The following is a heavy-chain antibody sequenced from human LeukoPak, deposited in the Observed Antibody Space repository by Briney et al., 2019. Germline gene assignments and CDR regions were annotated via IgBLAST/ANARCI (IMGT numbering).Heavy chain of an antibody. CDR3: ANLDSYYYGSRSPFDY. Sequence: GGSLRLSCAASGFTFSSYSMNWVRQAPGKGLEWVSYISSSSSTIYYADSVKGRFTISRDNAKNSLYLQMNSLRAEDTAVYYCANLDSYYYGSRSPFDYWGQGTLVTVSS. V-gene: IGHV3-48*01. J-gene: IGHJ4*02. D-gene: IGHD3-10*01. CDR2: ISSSSSTI. CDR1: GFTFSSYS.